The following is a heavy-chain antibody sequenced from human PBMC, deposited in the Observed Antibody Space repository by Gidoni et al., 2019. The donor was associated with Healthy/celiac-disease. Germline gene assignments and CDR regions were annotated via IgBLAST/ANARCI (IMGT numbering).Heavy chain of an antibody. CDR1: GFTFSSYS. CDR2: ISSSSSYI. J-gene: IGHJ4*02. D-gene: IGHD5-18*01. Sequence: EVQLVESVGGLVKPGGSLRLSCAASGFTFSSYSMNWVRQAPGKGLEWVSAISSSSSYIYYADSVKGRFTISRDNAKNSLYLQMNSLRADDTAVYYCARDGDTAMVNYYFDYWGQGTLVTVSS. V-gene: IGHV3-21*01. CDR3: ARDGDTAMVNYYFDY.